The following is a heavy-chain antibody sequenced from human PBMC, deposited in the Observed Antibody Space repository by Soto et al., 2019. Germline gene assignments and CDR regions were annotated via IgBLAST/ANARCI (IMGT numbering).Heavy chain of an antibody. J-gene: IGHJ4*02. CDR1: GDSVNSGSYY. CDR2: ISYSGST. V-gene: IGHV4-61*01. Sequence: QVQLQESGPGLVKPSETLSLTCTVSGDSVNSGSYYWTWVRQPPGKGLEWIGYISYSGSTNYNPSLHSRVTISIATSKNQFSLKLTSVTAADTAFYFCARDIRGYSRAFDFWGQGTLVTVSA. CDR3: ARDIRGYSRAFDF. D-gene: IGHD5-18*01.